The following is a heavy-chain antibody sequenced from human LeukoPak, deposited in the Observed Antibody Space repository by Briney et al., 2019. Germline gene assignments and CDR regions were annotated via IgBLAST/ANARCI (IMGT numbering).Heavy chain of an antibody. V-gene: IGHV3-30*02. CDR2: IRDDGSNK. CDR3: ARAAGVVPATRLDY. J-gene: IGHJ4*02. CDR1: GFTFSSYG. D-gene: IGHD2-15*01. Sequence: GGSLRLSCAASGFTFSSYGMHWVRQAPGKGLEWVAFIRDDGSNKYYADSVKGRVTISRDNSKNTLYLQINSLRAEDTALYFCARAAGVVPATRLDYWGQGTLVTVSS.